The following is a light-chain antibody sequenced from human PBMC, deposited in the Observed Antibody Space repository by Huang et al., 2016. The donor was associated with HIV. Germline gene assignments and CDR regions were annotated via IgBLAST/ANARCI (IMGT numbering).Light chain of an antibody. V-gene: IGKV3-15*01. CDR2: GAA. J-gene: IGKJ2*01. CDR3: QQNYNWPYT. Sequence: EIVMTQSPATLSVSPVERVTLSCRATQSVGSNLAWYHQKPGQAPRLLIYGAATKAAGIPARLSGGGSGAEYTLTNSSLQSEDFALDYCQQNYNWPYTFGQGTKLEIK. CDR1: QSVGSN.